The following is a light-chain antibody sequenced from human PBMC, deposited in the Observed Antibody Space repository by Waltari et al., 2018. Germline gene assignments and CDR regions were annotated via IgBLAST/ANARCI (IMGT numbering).Light chain of an antibody. CDR2: DAS. CDR3: QQYDTVPLT. Sequence: DIQMTQSPSPLSASVGDRVTITCQASLHIGSYLNWFQQKTGKAPKLLIYDASNLETDVPSRFSGTGSGTHFTFTISSLQPEDFATYYCQQYDTVPLTFGPGTKVDI. CDR1: LHIGSY. V-gene: IGKV1-33*01. J-gene: IGKJ3*01.